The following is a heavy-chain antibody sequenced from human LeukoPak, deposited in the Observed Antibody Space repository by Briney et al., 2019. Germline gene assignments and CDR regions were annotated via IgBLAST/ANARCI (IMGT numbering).Heavy chain of an antibody. CDR2: IGTAGDT. Sequence: GGSLRLSCAASGFTFSSYDMHWVRQATGKGLEWVSAIGTAGDTYYPGSVKGRFTISRENAKNSLYLQMNSLRAGVTAVYYCARGGITFGGVIVLGMDVWGQGTTVTVSS. D-gene: IGHD3-16*02. CDR3: ARGGITFGGVIVLGMDV. V-gene: IGHV3-13*01. CDR1: GFTFSSYD. J-gene: IGHJ6*02.